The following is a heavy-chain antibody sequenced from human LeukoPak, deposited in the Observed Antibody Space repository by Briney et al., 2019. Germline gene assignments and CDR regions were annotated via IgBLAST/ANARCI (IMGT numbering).Heavy chain of an antibody. CDR3: ARDPDILTGYGFDY. V-gene: IGHV4-59*01. CDR1: GGSISSYY. CDR2: IYYSGST. J-gene: IGHJ4*02. D-gene: IGHD3-9*01. Sequence: SETLSLTCTVSGGSISSYYWSWIRQPPGKGLEWIGYIYYSGSTNYNPSLKSRVTISVDTSKNQFSLKLSSMTAADTAVYYCARDPDILTGYGFDYWGQGTLVTVSS.